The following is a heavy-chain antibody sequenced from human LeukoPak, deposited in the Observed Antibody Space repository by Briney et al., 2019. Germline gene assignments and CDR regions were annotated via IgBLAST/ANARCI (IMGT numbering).Heavy chain of an antibody. CDR2: SYNTGSS. V-gene: IGHV4-39*01. J-gene: IGHJ4*02. CDR3: ASLRPPVVGATWVDY. Sequence: SETLSLTCTVSGVSISSSSCYWGWIRQPPGKGLEWIGSSYNTGSSYYNPSLKSRGTISVGTAKNQCSLRQMSVTAADTAVYYCASLRPPVVGATWVDYWGQGILVTVSS. CDR1: GVSISSSSCY. D-gene: IGHD1-26*01.